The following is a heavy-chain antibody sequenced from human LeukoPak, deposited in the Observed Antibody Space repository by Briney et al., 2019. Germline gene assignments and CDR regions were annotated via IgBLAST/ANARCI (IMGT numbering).Heavy chain of an antibody. V-gene: IGHV1-2*02. J-gene: IGHJ5*02. D-gene: IGHD3-16*02. CDR2: INPPSGGT. CDR3: TKDPPLMITFGGVIS. CDR1: GYTFTGYY. Sequence: ASVKVSCKASGYTFTGYYMHWVRQAPGQGLEWMGWINPPSGGTNSAQKFQGRVTMTRDTSITTAYLELSRLTSDDTAIYYCTKDPPLMITFGGVISWGQGTLVTVSS.